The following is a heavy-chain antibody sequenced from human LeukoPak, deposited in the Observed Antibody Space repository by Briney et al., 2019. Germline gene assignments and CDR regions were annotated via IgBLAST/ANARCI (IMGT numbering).Heavy chain of an antibody. Sequence: SETLSLTCTVSGGSISGYYWSWIRQPPGKGLEWIGYIYYSGSTDYNPSLKGRVTISVDTSTNQFSLKLSSVTAADPAVYYCAREGVTKSYFDYWGQGTLVTVSS. D-gene: IGHD4-11*01. CDR2: IYYSGST. J-gene: IGHJ4*02. CDR3: AREGVTKSYFDY. CDR1: GGSISGYY. V-gene: IGHV4-59*01.